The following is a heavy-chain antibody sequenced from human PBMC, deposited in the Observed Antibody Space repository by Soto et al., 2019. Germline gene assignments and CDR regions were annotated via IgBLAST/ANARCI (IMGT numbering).Heavy chain of an antibody. CDR3: AGSAAVPGAHIDY. J-gene: IGHJ4*02. CDR2: VYYTGST. Sequence: XESLSLTCSVSGGSISGSYGSWIRQSPGKGLEWLGYVYYTGSTNYSPSLRSRVSISVDTSKNEFSLRLSSVTAADTAVYFCAGSAAVPGAHIDYWGQGTQVTVSS. D-gene: IGHD6-19*01. CDR1: GGSISGSY. V-gene: IGHV4-59*01.